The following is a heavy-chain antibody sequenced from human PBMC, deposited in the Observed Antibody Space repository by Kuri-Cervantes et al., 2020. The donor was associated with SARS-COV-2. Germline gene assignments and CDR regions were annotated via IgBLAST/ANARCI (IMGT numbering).Heavy chain of an antibody. CDR2: INPDGSYT. D-gene: IGHD1-1*01. CDR1: GFTFSGHW. V-gene: IGHV3-74*01. J-gene: IGHJ4*02. Sequence: GESLKISCAASGFTFSGHWIHWVRQAPGKGLVWVSRINPDGSYTNNADSVKGRFTLSRDNAKNMLFLQMNSLRAEYTAVYYCVRDGDHWNFDYWGQGTLVTVSS. CDR3: VRDGDHWNFDY.